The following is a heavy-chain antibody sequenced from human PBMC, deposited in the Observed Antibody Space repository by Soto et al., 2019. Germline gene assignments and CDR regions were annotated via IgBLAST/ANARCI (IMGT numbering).Heavy chain of an antibody. V-gene: IGHV1-18*01. J-gene: IGHJ4*02. CDR3: ARKDYPVDY. D-gene: IGHD3-10*01. CDR2: ISAYNGNT. CDR1: GYXXXXXX. Sequence: QVQLVQSGAEVKKPGASVKVSCKASGYXXXXXXXXXXRQAPGQGLEWMGWISAYNGNTNYAQKLXXXVTXXXXXXXXXAXXXXXXXXXXDTAVYYCARKDYPVDYWGQGTLVTVSS.